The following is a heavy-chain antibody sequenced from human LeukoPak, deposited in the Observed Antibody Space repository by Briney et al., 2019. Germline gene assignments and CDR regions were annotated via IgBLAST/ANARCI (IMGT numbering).Heavy chain of an antibody. CDR2: IIPIFGTA. J-gene: IGHJ3*02. CDR1: GGTFSSYA. V-gene: IGHV1-69*13. CDR3: ARAGFLGARNDAFDT. Sequence: SVKVSCKASGGTFSSYAISWVRQAPGRGLEWMGGIIPIFGTANYAQKFQGRVTITADESTSTAYMELSSLRSEDMAVYYCARAGFLGARNDAFDTWGQGTMVTVSS. D-gene: IGHD3-3*01.